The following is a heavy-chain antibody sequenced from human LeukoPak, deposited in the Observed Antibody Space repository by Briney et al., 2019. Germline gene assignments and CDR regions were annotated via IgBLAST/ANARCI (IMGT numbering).Heavy chain of an antibody. CDR1: GYTFTSYY. D-gene: IGHD3-10*01. CDR3: ARDRRITMVRTFGY. J-gene: IGHJ4*02. Sequence: VASVKVSXKASGYTFTSYYMHWVRQAPGQGLEWIGIINPSGGSTSYAQKFQGRVTMTRDTSTSTVYMELSSLRSEDAAVYYCARDRRITMVRTFGYWGQGTLVTVSS. V-gene: IGHV1-46*01. CDR2: INPSGGST.